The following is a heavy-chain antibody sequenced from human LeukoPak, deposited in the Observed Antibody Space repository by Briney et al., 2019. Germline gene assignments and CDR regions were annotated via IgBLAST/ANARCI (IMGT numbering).Heavy chain of an antibody. CDR3: ARSQFDY. CDR2: SGDGSTT. CDR1: GFAFSSYW. J-gene: IGHJ4*02. V-gene: IGHV3-74*01. Sequence: RGSLRLSCATSGFAFSSYWMLWVRQAPGKGLVWVSRSGDGSTTTYADSVKGRFTISRDNTKNILYLEMNSLRAEDTAIYYCARSQFDYWGQGILVTVSS.